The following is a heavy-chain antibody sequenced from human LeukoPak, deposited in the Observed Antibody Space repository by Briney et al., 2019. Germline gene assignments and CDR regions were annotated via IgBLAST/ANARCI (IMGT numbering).Heavy chain of an antibody. J-gene: IGHJ6*02. CDR1: GGSISSYY. D-gene: IGHD6-19*01. CDR2: INHSGST. V-gene: IGHV4-34*01. CDR3: ARDGPRDGGWYGNGMDV. Sequence: SETLSLTCTVSGGSISSYYWSWIRQPPGKGLEWIGEINHSGSTNYNPSLKSRVTISVDTSKNQFSLKLSSVTAADTAVYYCARDGPRDGGWYGNGMDVWGQGTTVTVSS.